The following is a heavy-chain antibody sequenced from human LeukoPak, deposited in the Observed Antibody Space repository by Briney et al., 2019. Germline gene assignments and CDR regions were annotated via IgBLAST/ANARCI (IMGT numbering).Heavy chain of an antibody. CDR3: AKNEKTMIVVVTHLAY. D-gene: IGHD3-22*01. J-gene: IGHJ4*02. V-gene: IGHV3-23*01. CDR1: GFTFSSYA. Sequence: SGGSLRLSCAASGFTFSSYAMSWVRQAPGKGLEWVSAISGSGGSTYYADSVKGRFTISRDNSKNTLYLQMNSLRAEDTAVYYCAKNEKTMIVVVTHLAYWGQGTLVTVSS. CDR2: ISGSGGST.